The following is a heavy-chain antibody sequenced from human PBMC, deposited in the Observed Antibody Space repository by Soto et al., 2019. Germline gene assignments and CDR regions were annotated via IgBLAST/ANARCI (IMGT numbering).Heavy chain of an antibody. CDR3: VCRHLEAADTLQSLLYFDF. CDR1: GFTFRDYG. D-gene: IGHD6-13*01. J-gene: IGHJ4*02. CDR2: ISKSGGMT. V-gene: IGHV3-23*01. Sequence: EVQLLESGGGLVQPGGSLRLSCAASGFTFRDYGMSWVRQTPGKGLEWVSFISKSGGMTCYADSVKGRFTIFRDNSRSTLFLQINSLRAEDTALYFCVCRHLEAADTLQSLLYFDFWGQGTLVTVPS.